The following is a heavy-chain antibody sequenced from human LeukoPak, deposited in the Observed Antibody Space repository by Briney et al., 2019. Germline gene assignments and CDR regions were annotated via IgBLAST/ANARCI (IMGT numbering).Heavy chain of an antibody. Sequence: GASVKVSFKASGYTFTRDYMHWVRQAPGQGLEWMGRINPSGGSTRYAQRFQGRVTMTRDTSTSTVYMELSSLRSEDTAVYYCARVDSSDWYMGYWGQGTLVTVSS. CDR3: ARVDSSDWYMGY. V-gene: IGHV1-46*01. CDR2: INPSGGST. J-gene: IGHJ4*02. CDR1: GYTFTRDY. D-gene: IGHD6-19*01.